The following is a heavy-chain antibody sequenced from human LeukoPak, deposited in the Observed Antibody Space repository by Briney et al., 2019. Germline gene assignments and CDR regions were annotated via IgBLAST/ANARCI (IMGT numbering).Heavy chain of an antibody. Sequence: GGTLRLSCAASGFTFSSYGMSWVRQAPGKGLEWVSAISGSGGSTYYADSVKGRFTISRDNSKNTLYLQMNSLRAEDTAVYYCAIQDSSHAFDIWGQGTMVTVSS. CDR2: ISGSGGST. CDR3: AIQDSSHAFDI. CDR1: GFTFSSYG. V-gene: IGHV3-23*01. J-gene: IGHJ3*02. D-gene: IGHD3-22*01.